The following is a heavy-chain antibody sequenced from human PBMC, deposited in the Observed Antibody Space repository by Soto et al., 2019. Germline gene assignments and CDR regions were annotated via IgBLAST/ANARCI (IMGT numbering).Heavy chain of an antibody. D-gene: IGHD3-9*01. J-gene: IGHJ6*02. Sequence: QVQLVQSGAEVKKPGASVKVSCKASGYTFTSYGISWVRQAPGQGLELMGWISAYNGNTNYAQKLQGRVTMTTDTSASTASMELRSLISDDTAVYYCASYDILTCSYYYYGMDVWGQGTTVTVSS. CDR2: ISAYNGNT. CDR3: ASYDILTCSYYYYGMDV. CDR1: GYTFTSYG. V-gene: IGHV1-18*01.